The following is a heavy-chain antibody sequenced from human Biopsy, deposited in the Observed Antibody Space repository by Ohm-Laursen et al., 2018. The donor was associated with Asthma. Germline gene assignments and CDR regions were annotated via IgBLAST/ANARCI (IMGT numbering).Heavy chain of an antibody. V-gene: IGHV3-30*18. CDR3: AKRRGYSDLTDFDH. Sequence: SLRLSCTASGFVFRSHAIHWVRQAPGKGLEWVAVVSYDGGVAHYADSMKGRFTISRDNAKSTLYLQMNRLRTDDTAVYFCAKRRGYSDLTDFDHWGQGTLATVSS. J-gene: IGHJ4*02. D-gene: IGHD3-3*01. CDR2: VSYDGGVA. CDR1: GFVFRSHA.